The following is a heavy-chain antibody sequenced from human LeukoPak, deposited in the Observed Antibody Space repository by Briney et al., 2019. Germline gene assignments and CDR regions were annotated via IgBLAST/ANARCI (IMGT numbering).Heavy chain of an antibody. V-gene: IGHV3-7*01. J-gene: IGHJ4*02. CDR1: EFTFSTCW. CDR3: AKSLVVVNDPPDY. D-gene: IGHD2-21*01. CDR2: IKQDGSER. Sequence: PGGSLRLSCAASEFTFSTCWMTWVRQAPGKGLEWVANIKQDGSERYYVDSVKGRFTISRDNAKSSLYLQMNSLRAEDTAVYYCAKSLVVVNDPPDYWGQGTLVTVSS.